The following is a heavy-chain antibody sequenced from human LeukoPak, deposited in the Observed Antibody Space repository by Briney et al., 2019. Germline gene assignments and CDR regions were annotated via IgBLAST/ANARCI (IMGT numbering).Heavy chain of an antibody. CDR1: GDNVSSNSAA. V-gene: IGHV6-1*01. CDR2: TYYRSKWYN. CDR3: ATTYSGYNYGMWWFDP. Sequence: SQTLSLTCAISGDNVSSNSAAWNWIRQSPSRGLEWLGRTYYRSKWYNDYAVSVKGRITINPDTSKNQFSLQLNSVTPEDTAAYYCATTYSGYNYGMWWFDPWGQGTLVTVSS. D-gene: IGHD5-12*01. J-gene: IGHJ5*02.